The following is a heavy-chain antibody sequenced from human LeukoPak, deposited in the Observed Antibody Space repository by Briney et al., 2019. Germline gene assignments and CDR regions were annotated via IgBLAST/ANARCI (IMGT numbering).Heavy chain of an antibody. Sequence: ASVKVSCKASGYTFTGYYMHWVRQAPGQGLEWMGWINPNSGGTNYAQKFQGRVTMTRDTSISTAYMELSRLRSDDTAVYYCARELFPTYYYGSGSGRTRVPTDYWGQGTLVTVSS. V-gene: IGHV1-2*02. D-gene: IGHD3-10*01. J-gene: IGHJ4*02. CDR2: INPNSGGT. CDR1: GYTFTGYY. CDR3: ARELFPTYYYGSGSGRTRVPTDY.